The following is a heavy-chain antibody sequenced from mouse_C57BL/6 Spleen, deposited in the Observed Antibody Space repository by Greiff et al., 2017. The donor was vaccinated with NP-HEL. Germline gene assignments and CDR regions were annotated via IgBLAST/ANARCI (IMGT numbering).Heavy chain of an antibody. V-gene: IGHV1-19*01. D-gene: IGHD1-1*01. CDR3: AFYYYGSSQGFAY. Sequence: VQLQQSGPVLVKPGASVKMSCKASGYTFTDYYMNWVKQSHGKSLEWIGVINPYNGGTSYNQKFKGKATLTVDKSSSTAYMELNSLTSEDSAVYYCAFYYYGSSQGFAYWGQGTLGTVSA. CDR1: GYTFTDYY. CDR2: INPYNGGT. J-gene: IGHJ3*01.